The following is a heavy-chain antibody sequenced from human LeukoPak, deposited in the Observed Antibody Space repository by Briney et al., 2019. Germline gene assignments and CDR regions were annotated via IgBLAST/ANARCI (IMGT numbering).Heavy chain of an antibody. Sequence: GGSLRLSCAASGFTFSNNWMHWVRQAPGKGLVWVSRINGDGSITDYADAVRGRFTISRDNAKNTLYLQMNSLRAEDTAVYYCAQVRVASSRNVFNVWGQGTMVTVSS. CDR1: GFTFSNNW. CDR3: AQVRVASSRNVFNV. CDR2: INGDGSIT. V-gene: IGHV3-74*01. J-gene: IGHJ3*01. D-gene: IGHD6-13*01.